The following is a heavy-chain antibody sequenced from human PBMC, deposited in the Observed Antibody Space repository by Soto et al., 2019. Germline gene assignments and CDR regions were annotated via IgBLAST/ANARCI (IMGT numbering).Heavy chain of an antibody. CDR3: AKHGCSYPACYPYYYYVDV. D-gene: IGHD2-15*01. V-gene: IGHV3-23*01. CDR1: GFKFSDSA. Sequence: GGSLRLSCTASGFKFSDSALSWVRQAKGKGLEWVSSVTVSGDTSYYADSVEGRFTISRDNSKNTLYLQMNSLRAEDTAVYYCAKHGCSYPACYPYYYYVDVWGKGATVTVSS. CDR2: VTVSGDTS. J-gene: IGHJ6*03.